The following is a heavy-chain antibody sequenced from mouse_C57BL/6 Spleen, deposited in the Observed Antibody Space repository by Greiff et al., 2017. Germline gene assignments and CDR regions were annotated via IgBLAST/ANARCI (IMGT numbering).Heavy chain of an antibody. D-gene: IGHD4-1*01. CDR1: GYTFTSYW. V-gene: IGHV1-55*01. J-gene: IGHJ2*01. CDR2: IFPGSGST. Sequence: QVQLQQPGAELVKPGASVKMSCKASGYTFTSYWITWVKQRPGQGLEWIGVIFPGSGSTNSNEKFKSKATLTVDTSSSTAYMRLCSLTSEDSAVYYCAISPNWDEGYYFDYWGQGTTLTVSS. CDR3: AISPNWDEGYYFDY.